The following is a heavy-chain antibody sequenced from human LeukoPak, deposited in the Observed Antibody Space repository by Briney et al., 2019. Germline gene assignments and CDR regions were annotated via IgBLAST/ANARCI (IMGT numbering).Heavy chain of an antibody. Sequence: GGSLRLSCAASGFTFSSYSMNWVRQAPGKGLEWVSSISSSSSYIYYADSVKGRFTISRDNAKNSLYLQMNSLRAEDTAVYYYARVNCSSTSCAMVYYYGMDVWGQGTTVTVSS. J-gene: IGHJ6*02. D-gene: IGHD2-2*01. CDR2: ISSSSSYI. CDR1: GFTFSSYS. CDR3: ARVNCSSTSCAMVYYYGMDV. V-gene: IGHV3-21*01.